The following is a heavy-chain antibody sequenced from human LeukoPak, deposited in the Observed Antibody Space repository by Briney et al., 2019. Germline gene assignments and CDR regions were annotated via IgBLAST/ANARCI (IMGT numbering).Heavy chain of an antibody. V-gene: IGHV3-30*04. CDR3: ARRDFDWLKWMVRPVDY. CDR2: KSFDGSNK. J-gene: IGHJ4*02. CDR1: GFTFSNYA. D-gene: IGHD3-9*01. Sequence: GRSLRLSCAASGFTFSNYAMHWVRQAPGKGLEWVAVKSFDGSNKYYADSVKGRFTISRDNSKNTLYLQMNSLRVEDTAVYYCARRDFDWLKWMVRPVDYWGQGTLVTVSS.